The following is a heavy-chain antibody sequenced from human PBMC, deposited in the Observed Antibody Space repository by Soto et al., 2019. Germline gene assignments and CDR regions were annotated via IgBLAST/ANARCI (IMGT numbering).Heavy chain of an antibody. J-gene: IGHJ6*02. CDR1: GFTFSSYA. Sequence: GGSLRLSCAASGFTFSSYAMSWVRQAPGKGLEWVSAISGSGGSTYYADSVKGRFTISRDSSKNTLYLQMNSLRAEDTAVYYCAKGGYCSSTSCRDYYYYGMDVWGQGTTVTVSS. V-gene: IGHV3-23*01. D-gene: IGHD2-2*01. CDR3: AKGGYCSSTSCRDYYYYGMDV. CDR2: ISGSGGST.